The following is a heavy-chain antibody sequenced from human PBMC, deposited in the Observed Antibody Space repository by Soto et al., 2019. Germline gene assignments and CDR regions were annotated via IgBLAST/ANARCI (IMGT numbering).Heavy chain of an antibody. CDR1: GGSISSGDYY. CDR3: ARDRVTIFGVARGWFDP. Sequence: SETLSLTCTVSGGSISSGDYYWGWIRQPPGKGLEWIGYIYYSGSTYYNPSLKSRVTISVDTSKNQFSLKLSSVTAADTAVYYCARDRVTIFGVARGWFDPWGQGTLVTAPQ. D-gene: IGHD3-3*01. CDR2: IYYSGST. V-gene: IGHV4-30-4*01. J-gene: IGHJ5*02.